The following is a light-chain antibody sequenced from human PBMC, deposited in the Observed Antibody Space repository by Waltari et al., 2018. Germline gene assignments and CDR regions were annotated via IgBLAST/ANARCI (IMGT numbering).Light chain of an antibody. Sequence: QSVLTQPPSVSAAPGQKVTISCSGGSSNLGTNFVSCDQQLPGTAPKILIYDDNKRPSGIPDRFSGSKAGTSATLGITGLQTGDEADYYCGTWDTSLSAGVFGGGTKLTVL. CDR1: SSNLGTNF. J-gene: IGLJ3*02. CDR3: GTWDTSLSAGV. V-gene: IGLV1-51*01. CDR2: DDN.